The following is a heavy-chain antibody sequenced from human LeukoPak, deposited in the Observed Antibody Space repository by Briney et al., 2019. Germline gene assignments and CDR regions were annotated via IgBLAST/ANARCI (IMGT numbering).Heavy chain of an antibody. V-gene: IGHV4-59*08. CDR3: ASLTTVTQGYFDS. CDR1: GGSITSYY. Sequence: PSETLSLTCTVYGGSITSYYWSWIRQPPGKGLEWIGYIYYSGSTNYNPSLKSRLTISVDASKNQFSLKLSSVTATDTAVYYCASLTTVTQGYFDSWGQGTLVTVSS. D-gene: IGHD4-17*01. CDR2: IYYSGST. J-gene: IGHJ4*02.